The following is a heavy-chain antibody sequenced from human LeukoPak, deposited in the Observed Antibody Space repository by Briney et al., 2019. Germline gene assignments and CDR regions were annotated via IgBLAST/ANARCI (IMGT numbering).Heavy chain of an antibody. J-gene: IGHJ5*02. V-gene: IGHV3-9*01. Sequence: RTGGSLRLSCAASGFTFDDYAMHWVRQAPGKGLEWVSGISRNSGSIGYADSVKGRFTISRDNAKNSLYLQMNSLRAEDTALYYCAKEGVIGTCSSSSCHYNWFDPWGQGTLVTVSS. D-gene: IGHD2-2*01. CDR1: GFTFDDYA. CDR3: AKEGVIGTCSSSSCHYNWFDP. CDR2: ISRNSGSI.